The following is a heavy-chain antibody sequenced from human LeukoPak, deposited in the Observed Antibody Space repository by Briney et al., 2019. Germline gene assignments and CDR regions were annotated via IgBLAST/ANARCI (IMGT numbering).Heavy chain of an antibody. CDR3: ARDYCSGPKCYFIDY. Sequence: GGSLRLSCAASGFTFSNYSMNWVRQAPGKGLEWVSYITSSSTVYYAGSVKGRFTISRDNAKNSLFLQMNSLRAEDTAVYYCARDYCSGPKCYFIDYWGQGALVSVSS. CDR1: GFTFSNYS. J-gene: IGHJ4*02. D-gene: IGHD2-15*01. CDR2: ITSSSTV. V-gene: IGHV3-48*04.